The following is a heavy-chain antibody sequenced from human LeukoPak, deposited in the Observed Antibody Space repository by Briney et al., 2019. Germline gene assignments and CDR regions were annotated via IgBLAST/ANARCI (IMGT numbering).Heavy chain of an antibody. Sequence: GSLRLSCAASGFTFTSYAMSWVRQPPGKGLEWIGEINHSGSTNYNPSLKSRVTISVDTSKNQFSLKLSSVTAADTAVYYCARDFRDSSGWYGFDYWGQGTLVTVSS. J-gene: IGHJ4*02. CDR3: ARDFRDSSGWYGFDY. V-gene: IGHV4-34*01. CDR1: GFTFTSYA. D-gene: IGHD6-19*01. CDR2: INHSGST.